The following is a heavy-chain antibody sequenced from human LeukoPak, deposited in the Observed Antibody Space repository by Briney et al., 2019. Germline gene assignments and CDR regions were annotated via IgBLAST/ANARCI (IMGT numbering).Heavy chain of an antibody. V-gene: IGHV3-30-3*01. J-gene: IGHJ3*01. CDR3: ARDRSGYANDAFDF. D-gene: IGHD3-3*01. CDR1: GFTFSDYA. Sequence: GVSLRLSCAASGFTFSDYAMHWVRQAPGKGLEWVAVLSYGGTNKYYADSVKGLFTISRDNSKNTMFLQMNSLRAEDTAVYHCARDRSGYANDAFDFWGQGTMVTVSS. CDR2: LSYGGTNK.